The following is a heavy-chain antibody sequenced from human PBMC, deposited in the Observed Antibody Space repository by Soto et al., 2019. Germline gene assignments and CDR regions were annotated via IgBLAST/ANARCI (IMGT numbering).Heavy chain of an antibody. CDR2: TRKKGNSYTT. Sequence: GGSLRLSCAASGFTFSDHYMDWVRQAPRKGLEWVGRTRKKGNSYTTEYAASVTGRFTVSRDDSKNSLYLQMNSLKIEDTAVYYCVRVGPPRHDAFDFWGQGIMVTVSS. V-gene: IGHV3-72*01. J-gene: IGHJ3*01. CDR3: VRVGPPRHDAFDF. CDR1: GFTFSDHY.